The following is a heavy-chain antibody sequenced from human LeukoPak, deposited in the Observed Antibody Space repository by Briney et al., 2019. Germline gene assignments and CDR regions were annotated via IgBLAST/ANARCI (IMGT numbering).Heavy chain of an antibody. J-gene: IGHJ4*02. CDR2: RNEDGDRK. D-gene: IGHD2-2*01. CDR1: GFTFSRYW. V-gene: IGHV3-7*01. Sequence: PGGSLRLSCTASGFTFSRYWMRWVRQAPGKGLEGVANRNEDGDRKYYVDSVKGRFTISRDNAKNSLYLHMNSLRAEDTAVYYCARGCTTTSCYDYWGQGTLVTVSS. CDR3: ARGCTTTSCYDY.